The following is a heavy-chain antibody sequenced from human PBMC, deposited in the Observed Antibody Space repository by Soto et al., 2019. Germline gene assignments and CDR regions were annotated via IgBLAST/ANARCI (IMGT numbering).Heavy chain of an antibody. J-gene: IGHJ6*02. CDR1: GFTFSDSW. D-gene: IGHD3-16*01. V-gene: IGHV3-7*01. CDR2: INQDGSGK. Sequence: SLRLSCAASGFTFSDSWMDWARQVPGKGPEWVANINQDGSGKNYVDSVKGRFTISRDNAKNSLYLQMNSLRAEDTAVYYCASLGRHGWGQGTTVTVSS. CDR3: ASLGRHG.